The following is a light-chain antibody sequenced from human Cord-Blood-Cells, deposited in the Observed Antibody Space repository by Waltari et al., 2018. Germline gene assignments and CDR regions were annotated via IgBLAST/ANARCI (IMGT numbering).Light chain of an antibody. CDR2: GAS. V-gene: IGKV3-20*01. Sequence: EIVLTQSPGTLSLSPGERATLSCRASQSVSSSYLAWYQQKPGQAPRLLIYGASSRATGIPDRFRGSGSGTDFTLTISRLEPEDFAVYYCQQYGSSPYSVGQGTKLESK. CDR3: QQYGSSPYS. J-gene: IGKJ2*03. CDR1: QSVSSSY.